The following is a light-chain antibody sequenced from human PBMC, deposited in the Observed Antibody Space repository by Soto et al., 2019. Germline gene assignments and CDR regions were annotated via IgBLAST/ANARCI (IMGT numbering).Light chain of an antibody. Sequence: EIVMSQSPASLSVSPWERATLSSMASQSVSSNLAWYQQKPGQAPRLLIYGASTRATGIPAKFSGGGSGTEFTLTISSLQSEDFAIYYCQQYKNGWTFGQGTKVDIK. J-gene: IGKJ1*01. CDR1: QSVSSN. CDR2: GAS. V-gene: IGKV3-15*01. CDR3: QQYKNGWT.